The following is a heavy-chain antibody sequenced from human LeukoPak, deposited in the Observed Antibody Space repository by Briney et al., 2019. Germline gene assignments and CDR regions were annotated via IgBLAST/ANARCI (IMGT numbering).Heavy chain of an antibody. CDR3: ARDYPPD. CDR2: ISYDGSNK. V-gene: IGHV3-30*03. J-gene: IGHJ4*02. Sequence: GGSLRLSCAASGFTFSSYGMHWVRLAPGKGLEWVAVISYDGSNKYYADSVKGRFTISRDNSKNTLYLQMNSLRAEDTAVYYCARDYPPDWGQGTLVTVSA. CDR1: GFTFSSYG.